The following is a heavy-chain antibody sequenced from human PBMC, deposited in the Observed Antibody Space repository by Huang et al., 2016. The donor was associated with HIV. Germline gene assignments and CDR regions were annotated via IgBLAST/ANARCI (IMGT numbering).Heavy chain of an antibody. D-gene: IGHD6-13*01. Sequence: QLQLQESGPGLVKPSETLSLTCTVSGGSISSSSYYWGWIRQPPGKGLEWIGSIYYSGTTDYKPALKSRVTISGDTSRTQFSLKLRSVTAADTAVYYCAAHGRIVGIPAAPLRFDPRGQGTLVTVSS. CDR3: AAHGRIVGIPAAPLRFDP. J-gene: IGHJ5*02. CDR1: GGSISSSSYY. V-gene: IGHV4-39*01. CDR2: IYYSGTT.